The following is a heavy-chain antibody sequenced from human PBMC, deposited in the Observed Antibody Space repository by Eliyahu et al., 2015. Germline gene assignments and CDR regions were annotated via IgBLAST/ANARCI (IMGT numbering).Heavy chain of an antibody. CDR2: ISANXGNK. J-gene: IGHJ4*02. Sequence: QVQLVQSGAXVKKPGASVKVSXXXSGYTXTSYGISWXRQAXGQGREWMGWISANXGNKEYAQKVQGRVTMTTDTSTSTAYMELRSLRSDDTAVYYCARDSSSGLENFDYWGQGTLVTVSS. CDR1: GYTXTSYG. V-gene: IGHV1-18*01. CDR3: ARDSSSGLENFDY. D-gene: IGHD6-6*01.